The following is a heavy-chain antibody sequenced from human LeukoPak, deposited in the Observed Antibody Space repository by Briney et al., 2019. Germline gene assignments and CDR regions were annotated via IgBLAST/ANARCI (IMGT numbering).Heavy chain of an antibody. CDR1: GYAFTSYG. J-gene: IGHJ4*02. CDR2: INAYNGNT. Sequence: ASVTVSCKASGYAFTSYGISWVRQAPGQGLEWMGWINAYNGNTNYAQKLQGRVTMTTDTSTSTAYMELRSLRSDDTAVYYCARAPNFGWLLAPCDYWGQGTLVTVSS. V-gene: IGHV1-18*01. CDR3: ARAPNFGWLLAPCDY. D-gene: IGHD3-9*01.